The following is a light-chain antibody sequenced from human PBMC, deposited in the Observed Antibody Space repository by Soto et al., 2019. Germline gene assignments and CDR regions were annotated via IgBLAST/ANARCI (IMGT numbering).Light chain of an antibody. CDR3: QQYDGSPRT. CDR1: QSVSSSY. J-gene: IGKJ1*01. CDR2: GAS. V-gene: IGKV3-20*01. Sequence: EIVLTQSPGTVSLSPGERATLSCRASQSVSSSYLAWYQQKPGQAPRLLIYGASSRATGIPDRFSGSGSGTDFTLTISRLEPEDFAVYYCQQYDGSPRTFGQGTKVDIK.